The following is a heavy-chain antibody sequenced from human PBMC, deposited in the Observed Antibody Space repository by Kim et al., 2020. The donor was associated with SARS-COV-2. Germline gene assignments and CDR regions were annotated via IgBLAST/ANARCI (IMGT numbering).Heavy chain of an antibody. V-gene: IGHV3-64D*06. CDR2: ILTNGGDT. CDR1: GFSFSFSA. Sequence: GGSLRLSCSASGFSFSFSAMDWVRQAPGKGLEFVSAILTNGGDTYYADSVKGRFTVSRDNSKSTLYLQMRSLGPAATALYSCVREMRDWGQAILVTVSS. J-gene: IGHJ4*02. CDR3: VREMRD.